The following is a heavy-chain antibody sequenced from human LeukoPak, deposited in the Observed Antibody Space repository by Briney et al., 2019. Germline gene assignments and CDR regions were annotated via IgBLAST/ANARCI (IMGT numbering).Heavy chain of an antibody. D-gene: IGHD5-12*01. CDR1: GLTLRLFS. CDR3: AKDTAAFGYSGYGIDY. CDR2: ISSSGGHT. V-gene: IGHV3-21*04. J-gene: IGHJ4*02. Sequence: GGSLRLSCAASGLTLRLFSMNWVRQAPGKGLEWVSSISSSGGHTFYSDSVKGRSTISRDNAKNSLYLQMNSLRAEDMALYYCAKDTAAFGYSGYGIDYWGQGTLVTVSS.